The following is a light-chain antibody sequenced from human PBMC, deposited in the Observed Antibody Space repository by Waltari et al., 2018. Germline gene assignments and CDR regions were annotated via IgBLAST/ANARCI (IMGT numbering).Light chain of an antibody. J-gene: IGLJ3*02. Sequence: QAVLTQPSSLSASPGASASPTCTFRSGLNVGTYTKYRYQQKSGRPPQYLLRYKSDSEKERGSGVPSRFSGSKVASANSGILFISGLQSEDEADYYCLIWHDTDWVFGGGTKLTVL. CDR3: LIWHDTDWV. CDR1: SGLNVGTYT. CDR2: YKSDSEK. V-gene: IGLV5-45*02.